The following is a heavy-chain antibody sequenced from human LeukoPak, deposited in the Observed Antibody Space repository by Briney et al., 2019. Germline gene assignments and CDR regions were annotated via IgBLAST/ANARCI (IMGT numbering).Heavy chain of an antibody. Sequence: SETLSLTCAVYGGSFSGYYWSWIRQPPGKGLEWIGEINHSGSTNYNPSLKSRVTISVDTSKNQFSLKLSSVIAADTAVYYCARGTGRDGYRAEYYFDYWGQGTLVTVSS. CDR3: ARGTGRDGYRAEYYFDY. D-gene: IGHD5-24*01. V-gene: IGHV4-34*01. J-gene: IGHJ4*02. CDR1: GGSFSGYY. CDR2: INHSGST.